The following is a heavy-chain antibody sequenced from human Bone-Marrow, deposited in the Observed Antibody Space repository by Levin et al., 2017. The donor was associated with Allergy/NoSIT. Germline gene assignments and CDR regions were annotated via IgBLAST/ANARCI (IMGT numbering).Heavy chain of an antibody. CDR3: ARSGSLATRTGYYFDA. D-gene: IGHD5-24*01. CDR2: IYYSRST. J-gene: IGHJ4*02. CDR1: GGSINSGDYF. V-gene: IGHV4-30-4*01. Sequence: SETLSLTCTVSGGSINSGDYFWSWIRQPPGKGLEWIGYIYYSRSTYYSPSLKSRLTISVDTSKNQFSLKLNSVTAADPAVYYCARSGSLATRTGYYFDAWGQGTLVTVSS.